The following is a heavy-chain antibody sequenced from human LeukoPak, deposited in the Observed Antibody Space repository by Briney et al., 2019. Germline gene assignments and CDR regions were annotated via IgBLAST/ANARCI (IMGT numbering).Heavy chain of an antibody. CDR2: INPNSGGT. CDR3: AREGEVDTAMAFDY. Sequence: GASVKVSCKASGYTFTSYYMHWVRQAPGQGLEWMGWINPNSGGTNYAQKFQGRVTMTRDTSISTAYMELSRLRSDDTAVYYCAREGEVDTAMAFDYWGQGTLVTVSS. J-gene: IGHJ4*02. D-gene: IGHD5-18*01. CDR1: GYTFTSYY. V-gene: IGHV1-2*02.